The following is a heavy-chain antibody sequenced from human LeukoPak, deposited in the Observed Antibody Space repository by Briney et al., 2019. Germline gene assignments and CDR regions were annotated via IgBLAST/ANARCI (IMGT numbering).Heavy chain of an antibody. Sequence: GGSLRLSCAASGFSFSSYYMTWVRQAPGKGLEWVAHIKQDGSEKYYVDSVKGRFTISRDNTKNTLFLQMNSLRAEDTAVYYCAKEVRGDAFDIWGQRTMVTVSS. D-gene: IGHD3-16*01. V-gene: IGHV3-7*04. CDR1: GFSFSSYY. CDR2: IKQDGSEK. CDR3: AKEVRGDAFDI. J-gene: IGHJ3*02.